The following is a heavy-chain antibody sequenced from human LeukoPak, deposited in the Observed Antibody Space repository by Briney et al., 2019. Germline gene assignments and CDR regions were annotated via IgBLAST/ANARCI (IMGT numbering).Heavy chain of an antibody. D-gene: IGHD5-12*01. CDR2: IRYDGSNK. J-gene: IGHJ6*03. CDR3: AKEKVDYYYYYMDV. V-gene: IGHV3-30*02. CDR1: GFTFSSYG. Sequence: PGGSLRLSCAASGFTFSSYGMHWVRQAPGKGLEWVAFIRYDGSNKYYADSVKGRFTISRDNSKNTLYLQMNSLRAEDTAVYYCAKEKVDYYYYYMDVWGKGTTVTVSS.